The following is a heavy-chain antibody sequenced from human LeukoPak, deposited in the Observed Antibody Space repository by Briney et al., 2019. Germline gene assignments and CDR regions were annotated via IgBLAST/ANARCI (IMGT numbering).Heavy chain of an antibody. CDR2: INHSGST. D-gene: IGHD6-6*01. V-gene: IGHV4-34*01. Sequence: SETLSLTCAVYGGSFSGYYWSWIRRPPAKGLEWIGEINHSGSTNYNPSLKSRVTISVDTSKNQFSLKLSSVTAADTAVYYCARGWAARHRYYYYYMDVWGKGTTVTVSS. CDR1: GGSFSGYY. J-gene: IGHJ6*03. CDR3: ARGWAARHRYYYYYMDV.